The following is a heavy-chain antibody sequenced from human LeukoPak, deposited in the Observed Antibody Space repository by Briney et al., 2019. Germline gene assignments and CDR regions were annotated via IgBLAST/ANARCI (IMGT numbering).Heavy chain of an antibody. CDR2: INHSGST. D-gene: IGHD6-13*01. J-gene: IGHJ4*02. V-gene: IGHV4-34*01. CDR3: AILAAAGLPSNEFDY. CDR1: GGSFSGYY. Sequence: SETLSLTCAVYGGSFSGYYWSWIRQPPGKGLEWIGEINHSGSTNYNPSLKSRVTISVDTSKNQFSLKLSSVTAADTAAYYCAILAAAGLPSNEFDYWGQGTLVTVSS.